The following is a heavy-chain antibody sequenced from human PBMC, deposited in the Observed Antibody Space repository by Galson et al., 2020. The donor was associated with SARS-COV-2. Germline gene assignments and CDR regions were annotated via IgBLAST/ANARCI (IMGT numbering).Heavy chain of an antibody. CDR2: MNPNSDYT. CDR3: ARELGGGGGMDV. CDR1: GYMFTTYD. D-gene: IGHD3-16*01. J-gene: IGHJ6*02. Sequence: ASVKVSCRTSGYMFTTYDIIWVRQAPGQGLEWMGWMNPNSDYTIYSQKFQGRVTLTRDTSISTAYMELSSLRSEDTAVYYCARELGGGGGMDVWGQGTTVTVSS. V-gene: IGHV1-8*01.